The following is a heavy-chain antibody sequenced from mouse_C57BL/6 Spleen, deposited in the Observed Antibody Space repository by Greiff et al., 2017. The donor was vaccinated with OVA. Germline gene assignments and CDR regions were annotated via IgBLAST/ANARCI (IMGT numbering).Heavy chain of an antibody. CDR1: GYTFTDYY. V-gene: IGHV1-77*01. Sequence: QVQLQQSGAELVKPGASVKISCKASGYTFTDYYINWVKQRPGQVLEWIGKIGPGSGSTYYNEKFKGKATLTADKSSSTAYMQLRSLTSEDAADYLSARSSYRDDWGKGTTLTVSS. CDR3: ARSSYRDD. CDR2: IGPGSGST. J-gene: IGHJ2*01. D-gene: IGHD3-1*01.